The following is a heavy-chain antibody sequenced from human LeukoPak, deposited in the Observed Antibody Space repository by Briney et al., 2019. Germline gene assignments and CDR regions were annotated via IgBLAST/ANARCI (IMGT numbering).Heavy chain of an antibody. J-gene: IGHJ4*02. D-gene: IGHD3-3*01. Sequence: GGSLRLSCAGSGFTFSSYDVSWVRQAPGKGLEWVSAISGSGGNTYYADSVKGRFTISRDNSKNTLYLQMNSLRAEDTAVYYCAKDQDVLRFLEWLFFDYWGQGTLVTVSS. CDR3: AKDQDVLRFLEWLFFDY. V-gene: IGHV3-23*01. CDR2: ISGSGGNT. CDR1: GFTFSSYD.